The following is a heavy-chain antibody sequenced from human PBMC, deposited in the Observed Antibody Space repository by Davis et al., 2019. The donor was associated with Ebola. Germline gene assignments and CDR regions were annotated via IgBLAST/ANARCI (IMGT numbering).Heavy chain of an antibody. V-gene: IGHV3-23*01. CDR3: AKEDEQLWLGVDY. D-gene: IGHD3-10*01. Sequence: GALRLPCAASGFTFSSYAMSRVRQAPGKGLEWVSAISGSGGSTYYADSVKGRFTISRDNSKHTLFLQMNSLRTEDTAVYYCAKEDEQLWLGVDYWGQGTLVTVSS. CDR1: GFTFSSYA. CDR2: ISGSGGST. J-gene: IGHJ4*02.